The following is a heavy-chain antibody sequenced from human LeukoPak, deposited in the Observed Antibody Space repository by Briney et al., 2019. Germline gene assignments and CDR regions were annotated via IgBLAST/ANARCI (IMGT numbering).Heavy chain of an antibody. V-gene: IGHV3-23*01. CDR1: GFTFSSYA. D-gene: IGHD1-7*01. CDR3: AKAPTGTTSPSWFDP. Sequence: GGSLRLSCAASGFTFSSYAMSWVRQAPGKGLEWVSAISGSGGSTYYADSVKGRFTISRDNSKNTLYLQTNSLRAEDTAVYYCAKAPTGTTSPSWFDPWGQGTLVTVSS. J-gene: IGHJ5*02. CDR2: ISGSGGST.